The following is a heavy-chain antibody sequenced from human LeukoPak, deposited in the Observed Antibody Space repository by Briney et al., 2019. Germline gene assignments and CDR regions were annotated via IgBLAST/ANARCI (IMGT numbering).Heavy chain of an antibody. V-gene: IGHV3-30*18. Sequence: GGSLRLSCAASGFTFSSYGMHWVRQAPGKGLEWVAVISYDGSNKYYADSVKGRFTISRDNSKNTLSLQMNSLRAEDTAVYYCAKDDGYFDYWGQGTLVTVSS. CDR3: AKDDGYFDY. J-gene: IGHJ4*02. CDR2: ISYDGSNK. CDR1: GFTFSSYG. D-gene: IGHD5-24*01.